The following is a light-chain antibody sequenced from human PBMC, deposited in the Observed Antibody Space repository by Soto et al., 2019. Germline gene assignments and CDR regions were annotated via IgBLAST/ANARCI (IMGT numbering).Light chain of an antibody. CDR2: AAS. Sequence: DIQMTQSPSSLSASVGEKIIITCRASRDVGSDVSWYQQKPGQAPKLLIYAASNLYTGVPSRFSGSGSGTEFTLTINSLQSEDFAVYYCQQYNNWPHTFGQGTKVDIK. J-gene: IGKJ2*01. CDR3: QQYNNWPHT. CDR1: RDVGSD. V-gene: IGKV1-17*01.